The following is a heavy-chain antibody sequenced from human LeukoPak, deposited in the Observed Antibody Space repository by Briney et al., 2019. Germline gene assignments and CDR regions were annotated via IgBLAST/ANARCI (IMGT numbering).Heavy chain of an antibody. Sequence: PGGSLRLSCAASGFTFSSYAMSWVRQAPGKGLEWVSAISGSGFTYYADSVKGRFTISRDNSKNTLYLQMNSLRAEDTAVYYCARGLYSCSPWGQGTLVTVSS. CDR3: ARGLYSCSP. J-gene: IGHJ4*02. D-gene: IGHD6-6*01. V-gene: IGHV3-23*01. CDR1: GFTFSSYA. CDR2: ISGSGFT.